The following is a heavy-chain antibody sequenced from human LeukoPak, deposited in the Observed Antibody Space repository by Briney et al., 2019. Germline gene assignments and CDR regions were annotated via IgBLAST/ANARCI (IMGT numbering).Heavy chain of an antibody. CDR2: IYYSGST. V-gene: IGHV4-59*01. J-gene: IGHJ5*02. D-gene: IGHD1-26*01. CDR3: ARDAIVGATNWFDP. CDR1: GGSISDYS. Sequence: ASETLSLTCTVSGGSISDYSWSWIRQPPGKGLEWIGYIYYSGSTNYNPSLKSRVTISLDTSKNQFSLKLSSVTAADTAVYYCARDAIVGATNWFDPWGQGTLVTVSS.